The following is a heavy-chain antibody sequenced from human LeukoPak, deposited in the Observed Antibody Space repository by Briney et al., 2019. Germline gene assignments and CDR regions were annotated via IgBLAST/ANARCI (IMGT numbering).Heavy chain of an antibody. CDR3: ARSIMIFGVARGLGDWFDP. CDR2: ISYDGSNK. D-gene: IGHD3-3*01. V-gene: IGHV3-30-3*01. Sequence: GRSLRLSCAASGFTFSSYTIHWVRQAPGKGLEWVADISYDGSNKYYADSVKGRFTISRDNSKNTLYLQMNSLRPEDTAVYYCARSIMIFGVARGLGDWFDPWGQGTLVTVSS. J-gene: IGHJ5*02. CDR1: GFTFSSYT.